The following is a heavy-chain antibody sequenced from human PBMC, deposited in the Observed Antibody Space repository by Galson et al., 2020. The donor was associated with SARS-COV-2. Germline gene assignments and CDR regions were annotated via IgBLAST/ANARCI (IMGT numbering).Heavy chain of an antibody. J-gene: IGHJ5*01. D-gene: IGHD3-22*01. CDR1: GFALSNSA. Sequence: GSLRLSCAASGFALSNSAMHWVRQAPGKGLEWVAIISYDGTTKYNSDSVKGRFTISRDISKNTLYLQMNSLRPEDTAVYYCARETDYHTSSWYASWGQGARVSV. V-gene: IGHV3-30*04. CDR3: ARETDYHTSSWYAS. CDR2: ISYDGTTK.